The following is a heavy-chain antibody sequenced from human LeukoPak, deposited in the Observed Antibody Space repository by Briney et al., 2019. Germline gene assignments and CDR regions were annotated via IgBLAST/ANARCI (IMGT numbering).Heavy chain of an antibody. Sequence: GGSLRLSCAASGFTFSSYAMSWVRQAPGKGLEWVSSISGSGGTTYDADSVKGRFTISRDNSKNTLYLQMNSLRAEDTAVYYCASHGGNSSVDYFDYWGQGTLVTVSS. CDR2: ISGSGGTT. V-gene: IGHV3-23*01. D-gene: IGHD6-19*01. J-gene: IGHJ4*02. CDR3: ASHGGNSSVDYFDY. CDR1: GFTFSSYA.